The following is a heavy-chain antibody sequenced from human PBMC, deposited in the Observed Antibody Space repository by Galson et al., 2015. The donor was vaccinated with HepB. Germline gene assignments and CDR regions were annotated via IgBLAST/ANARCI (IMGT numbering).Heavy chain of an antibody. CDR3: VHRLVSNWESI. J-gene: IGHJ3*02. CDR2: ISWDDDK. D-gene: IGHD1-1*01. V-gene: IGHV2-5*02. CDR1: GFSLSSRGVG. Sequence: PPLVKPTQTLTLTCTFSGFSLSSRGVGVGWIRPPPGKTLEWLAFISWDDDKYYNPSLKSRLTITKDASKNQVVLTMTNTDPVDTATFFCVHRLVSNWESIWGQGTRGIVSS.